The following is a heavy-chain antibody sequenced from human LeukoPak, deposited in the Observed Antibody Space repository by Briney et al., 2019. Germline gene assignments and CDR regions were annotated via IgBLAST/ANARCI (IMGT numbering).Heavy chain of an antibody. J-gene: IGHJ4*02. V-gene: IGHV4-59*02. D-gene: IGHD3-10*01. CDR3: ARGRGVRGGNFDY. CDR1: GGSVSNYY. CDR2: IYYSGST. Sequence: SETLSLTCTVSGGSVSNYYWSWIRQPPGKGLEWIGYIYYSGSTNYNPSLKSRVTISVDTSKNQFSLKLTSVTAADTAVYYCARGRGVRGGNFDYWGQGTLVTVSS.